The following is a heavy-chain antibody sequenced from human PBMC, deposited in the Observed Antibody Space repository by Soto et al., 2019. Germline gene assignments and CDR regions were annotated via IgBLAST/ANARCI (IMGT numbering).Heavy chain of an antibody. D-gene: IGHD1-26*01. V-gene: IGHV1-69*13. J-gene: IGHJ4*02. CDR3: ASGRELLPHFDY. CDR2: IIPIFGTA. Sequence: SVKVSCKASGGTFSSYAISWVRQAPGQGLEWMGGIIPIFGTANYAQKFQGRVTITADESTSTAYMELSSLRSEDTAVYYCASGRELLPHFDYSGQGTLVTVSS. CDR1: GGTFSSYA.